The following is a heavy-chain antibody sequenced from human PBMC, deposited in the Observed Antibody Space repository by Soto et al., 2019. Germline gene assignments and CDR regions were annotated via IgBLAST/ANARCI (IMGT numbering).Heavy chain of an antibody. CDR1: GGSFSGYY. Sequence: TLSLTCAVYGGSFSGYYWSWILQPPVNVLECIVEINHSGSTNYNPSLKSRVTISVDTSKNQFSLKLSSVTAADTAVYYCARGREYYDSSGYYVDYWGQGTLVTVSS. V-gene: IGHV4-34*01. CDR3: ARGREYYDSSGYYVDY. CDR2: INHSGST. D-gene: IGHD3-22*01. J-gene: IGHJ4*02.